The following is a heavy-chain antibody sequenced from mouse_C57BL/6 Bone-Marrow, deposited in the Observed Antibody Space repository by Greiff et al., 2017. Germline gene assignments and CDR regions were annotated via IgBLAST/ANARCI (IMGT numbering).Heavy chain of an antibody. CDR2: IYPSDSET. CDR3: ATGNYDYDY. V-gene: IGHV1-61*01. CDR1: GYTFTSYW. Sequence: QVQLKQPGAELVRPGSSVKLSCKASGYTFTSYWMDWVKQRPGQGLEWIGNIYPSDSETHYNQKFKDKATLTVDKSSSTAYMQLSSLTSEDSAVYYCATGNYDYDYWGQGTTLTVSS. J-gene: IGHJ2*01. D-gene: IGHD2-4*01.